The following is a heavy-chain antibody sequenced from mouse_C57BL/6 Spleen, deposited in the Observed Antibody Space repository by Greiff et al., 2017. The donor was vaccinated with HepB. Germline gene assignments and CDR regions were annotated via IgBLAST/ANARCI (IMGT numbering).Heavy chain of an antibody. J-gene: IGHJ2*01. D-gene: IGHD1-1*01. V-gene: IGHV1-82*01. CDR1: GYAFSSSW. Sequence: VQRVESGPELVKPGASVKISCKASGYAFSSSWMNWVKQRPGKGLEWIGRIYPGDGDTNYNGKFKGKATLTADKSSSTAYMQLSSLTSEDSAVYFCARLGFDYYGFDYWGQGTTLTVSS. CDR3: ARLGFDYYGFDY. CDR2: IYPGDGDT.